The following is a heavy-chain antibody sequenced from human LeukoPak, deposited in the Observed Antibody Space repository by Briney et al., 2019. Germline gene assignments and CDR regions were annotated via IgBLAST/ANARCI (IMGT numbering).Heavy chain of an antibody. CDR3: ARGLERDSSGWYAAFDI. D-gene: IGHD6-19*01. J-gene: IGHJ3*02. CDR1: GYTFTGYF. Sequence: ASVKVSCKPSGYTFTGYFMHWVRQAPGQGLEWMGWIDPNSGGTNYAQSFQGRVTMTRDTLISTAYMELSRLRSDDTAVYYCARGLERDSSGWYAAFDIWGQGTMVSVSS. V-gene: IGHV1-2*02. CDR2: IDPNSGGT.